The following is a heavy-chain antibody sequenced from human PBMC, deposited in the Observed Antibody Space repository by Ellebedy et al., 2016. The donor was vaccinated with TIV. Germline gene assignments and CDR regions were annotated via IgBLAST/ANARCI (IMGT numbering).Heavy chain of an antibody. CDR3: ATTVWYRSAY. CDR2: IKTDGSDT. Sequence: GESLKISCAVSGLTFSDYWMTWVRQAPGKGLEWVANIKTDGSDTYYADSMKGRFTVSRDNAKNSLYLQMNGLRVDDTALYYCATTVWYRSAYWGQGTLVTVSS. D-gene: IGHD6-19*01. CDR1: GLTFSDYW. J-gene: IGHJ4*02. V-gene: IGHV3-7*03.